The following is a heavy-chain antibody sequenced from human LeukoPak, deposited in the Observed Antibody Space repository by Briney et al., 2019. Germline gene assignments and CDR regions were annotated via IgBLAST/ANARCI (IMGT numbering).Heavy chain of an antibody. CDR2: INVAGDT. J-gene: IGHJ2*01. Sequence: PGGSLRLSCAASGFTLSKHDVHWVRQVPGKGLEWISAINVAGDTYYSDSVKGRFTVSRDNARNSVHPQMTSLRAGDTAVYHCTREPDVWGTWYFDLWGRGTQVTVSS. CDR3: TREPDVWGTWYFDL. CDR1: GFTLSKHD. V-gene: IGHV3-13*01. D-gene: IGHD1-7*01.